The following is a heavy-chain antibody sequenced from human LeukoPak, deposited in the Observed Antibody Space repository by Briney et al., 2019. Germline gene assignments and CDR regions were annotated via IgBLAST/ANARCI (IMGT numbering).Heavy chain of an antibody. CDR1: GFTFSNYW. Sequence: GGSLRLSCAASGFTFSNYWMSWVHQAPGKGPEWVGDIKTDGSDKYYVGSVKGRFTISRDNAKNSLYLQMNSRRAEDTAVYYCARDSLIQYGSGSYWGFDYWGQGILVTVSS. V-gene: IGHV3-7*03. CDR2: IKTDGSDK. J-gene: IGHJ4*02. D-gene: IGHD3-10*01. CDR3: ARDSLIQYGSGSYWGFDY.